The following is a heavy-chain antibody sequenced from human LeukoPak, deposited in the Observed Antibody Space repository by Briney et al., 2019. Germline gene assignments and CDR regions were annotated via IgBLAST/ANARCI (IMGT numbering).Heavy chain of an antibody. Sequence: PSETLSLTCTVSGGSISSSSYYWGWIRQPPGKGLEWIGSIYYSGSTYYNPSLKSRVTISVDTSKNQFSLKLSSVTAADTAVYYCARGEWVLLFDYWGQGTLVTVSS. CDR1: GGSISSSSYY. CDR3: ARGEWVLLFDY. J-gene: IGHJ4*02. V-gene: IGHV4-39*01. CDR2: IYYSGST. D-gene: IGHD1-26*01.